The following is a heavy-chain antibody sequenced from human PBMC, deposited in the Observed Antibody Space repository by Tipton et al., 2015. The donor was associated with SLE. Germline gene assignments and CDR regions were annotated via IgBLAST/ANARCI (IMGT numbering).Heavy chain of an antibody. D-gene: IGHD1-26*01. V-gene: IGHV1-18*01. J-gene: IGHJ4*02. CDR2: ISAYNGNT. CDR1: GYTFTSYG. Sequence: QLVQSGVEVKKPGASVKVSCTASGYTFTSYGIIWVRQAPGQGLEWMGWISAYNGNTNYAQRLQGRVTMTTGTSTSTAYMELRSLKSDDTAVYFCAREGGSCFDYWGQGTLVTASS. CDR3: AREGGSCFDY.